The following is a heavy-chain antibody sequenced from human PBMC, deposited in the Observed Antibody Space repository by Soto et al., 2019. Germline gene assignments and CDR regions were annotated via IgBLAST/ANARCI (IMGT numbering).Heavy chain of an antibody. V-gene: IGHV4-39*01. CDR2: IYYSGST. Sequence: PSETLSLTCTVSGGSISSSSYYWGWIRQPPGKGLEWIGSIYYSGSTYYNPSLKSRVTISVDTSKNQFSLKLSSVTVADTAVYYCARHVRELLPFDYWGQGTLVTVSS. J-gene: IGHJ4*02. D-gene: IGHD1-26*01. CDR1: GGSISSSSYY. CDR3: ARHVRELLPFDY.